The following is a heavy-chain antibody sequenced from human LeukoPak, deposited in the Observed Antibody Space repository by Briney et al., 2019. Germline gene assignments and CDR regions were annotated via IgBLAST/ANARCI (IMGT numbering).Heavy chain of an antibody. J-gene: IGHJ4*02. CDR2: IIPILGIA. CDR3: ARVSSEMATIGGDY. CDR1: GGTFSSHT. Sequence: ASVKVSCKASGGTFSSHTISWVRQAPGQGLEWMGRIIPILGIANYAQKFQGRVTITADKSTSTAYMELSSLRSEDTAVYYCARVSSEMATIGGDYWGQGTLDTVSS. D-gene: IGHD5-24*01. V-gene: IGHV1-69*02.